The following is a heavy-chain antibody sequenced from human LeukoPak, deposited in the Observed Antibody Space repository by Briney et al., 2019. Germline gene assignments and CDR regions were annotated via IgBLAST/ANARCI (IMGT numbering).Heavy chain of an antibody. CDR1: GGSISSYY. CDR2: IYYSGST. V-gene: IGHV4-59*01. D-gene: IGHD3-16*01. Sequence: PSETLSLTCAAYGGSISSYYWSWIRQPPGKGLEWIGYIYYSGSTNYNPSLKSRVTISVDTSKNQFSLKLSSVTAADTAVYYCARDRGTYFDYWGQGTLVTVSS. J-gene: IGHJ4*02. CDR3: ARDRGTYFDY.